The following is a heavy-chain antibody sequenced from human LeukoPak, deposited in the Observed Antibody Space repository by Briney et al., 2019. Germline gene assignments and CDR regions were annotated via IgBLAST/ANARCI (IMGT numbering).Heavy chain of an antibody. CDR2: INAGNGNT. V-gene: IGHV1-3*01. CDR1: GYTFTSYA. Sequence: ASVKVSCKASGYTFTSYAMHWVRQAPGQRLEWMGWINAGNGNTKYSQKFQGRVTITRDTSASTAYMELSSLRSEDTAVYYCASLVRGVIIGWYFDLWGRGTLVTVSS. D-gene: IGHD3-10*01. CDR3: ASLVRGVIIGWYFDL. J-gene: IGHJ2*01.